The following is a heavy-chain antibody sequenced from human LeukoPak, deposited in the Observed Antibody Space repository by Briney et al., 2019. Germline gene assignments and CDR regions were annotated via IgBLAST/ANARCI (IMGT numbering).Heavy chain of an antibody. J-gene: IGHJ3*02. V-gene: IGHV3-30*03. D-gene: IGHD2-2*01. CDR1: GFTFSSYG. CDR3: ASGYCSSTSCYLDAFDI. Sequence: GGSLRLSCAASGFTFSSYGMHWVRQAPGKGLEWVAVISYDGGNKHYADPVKGRFTISRDNSKNTLYLQMNSLRAEDTAVYYCASGYCSSTSCYLDAFDIWGQGTMVTVSS. CDR2: ISYDGGNK.